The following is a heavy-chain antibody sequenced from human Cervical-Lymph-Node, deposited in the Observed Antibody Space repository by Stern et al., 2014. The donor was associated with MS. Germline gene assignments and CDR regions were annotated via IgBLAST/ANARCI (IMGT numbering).Heavy chain of an antibody. J-gene: IGHJ4*02. CDR2: IIPFFDIT. Sequence: QVQLVQSGAEVKKPGSSVRVSCKASGGTFANYTISWVRQAPGQGLQWMGAIIPFFDITTYAQNLRGRLTITAVTSTTIAYMAMSSLRSEDTAVYYCARFSGWGQGTPVIVSS. CDR1: GGTFANYT. CDR3: ARFSG. V-gene: IGHV1-69*17. D-gene: IGHD2-8*02.